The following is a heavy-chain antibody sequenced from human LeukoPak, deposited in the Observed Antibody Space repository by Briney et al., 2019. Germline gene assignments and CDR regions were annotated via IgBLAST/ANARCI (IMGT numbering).Heavy chain of an antibody. D-gene: IGHD4/OR15-4a*01. Sequence: GGSLRLSCAASGFTFSTYSMNWVRQAPGKGLEWVGRIKSIRDGGTADFAAPVKGRFTISRDDSKNTLYLQMNSLKTEDTAVYYCTTYNYGAFDDWGQGTLVTVSS. CDR2: IKSIRDGGTA. V-gene: IGHV3-15*01. CDR1: GFTFSTYS. J-gene: IGHJ4*02. CDR3: TTYNYGAFDD.